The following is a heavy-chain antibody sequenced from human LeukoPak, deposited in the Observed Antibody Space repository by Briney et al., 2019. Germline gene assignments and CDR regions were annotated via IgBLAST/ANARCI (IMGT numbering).Heavy chain of an antibody. CDR2: INPSGGST. V-gene: IGHV1-46*01. J-gene: IGHJ3*02. Sequence: ASVKVSCKASGYTFTSYYMHWVRQAPGQGLEWMGIINPSGGSTSYAQKFQGRVTMTRDMSTSTVYMELRSLRSDDTAVYYCARAKGYCSGGSCYGDAFDIWGQGTMVTVSS. D-gene: IGHD2-15*01. CDR3: ARAKGYCSGGSCYGDAFDI. CDR1: GYTFTSYY.